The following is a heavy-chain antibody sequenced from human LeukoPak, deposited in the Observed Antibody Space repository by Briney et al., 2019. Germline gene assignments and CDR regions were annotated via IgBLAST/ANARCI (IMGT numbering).Heavy chain of an antibody. CDR3: ARDPPAVTANTYG. V-gene: IGHV3-66*01. Sequence: GGSLRLSCAASGFTVSNNYMNWVRQAPGKGLEGVSLIYSGGTTYYADSVKGRFTISRDGSKNTLYLQMNSLRAEDTAVYYCARDPPAVTANTYGWGQGTLVTVSS. D-gene: IGHD5-18*01. J-gene: IGHJ4*02. CDR2: IYSGGTT. CDR1: GFTVSNNY.